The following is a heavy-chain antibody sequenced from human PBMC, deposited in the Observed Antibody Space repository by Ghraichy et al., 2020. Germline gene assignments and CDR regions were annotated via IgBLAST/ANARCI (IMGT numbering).Heavy chain of an antibody. CDR2: INHSGST. CDR3: ARGAKGYCSSTSCYRYYYYMDV. D-gene: IGHD2-2*01. CDR1: GGSFSGYY. J-gene: IGHJ6*03. V-gene: IGHV4-34*01. Sequence: SQTLSLTCAVYGGSFSGYYWSWIRQPPGKGLEWIGEINHSGSTNYNPSLKSRVTISVDTSKNQFSLKLSSVTAADTAVYYCARGAKGYCSSTSCYRYYYYMDVWGKGTTVTVSS.